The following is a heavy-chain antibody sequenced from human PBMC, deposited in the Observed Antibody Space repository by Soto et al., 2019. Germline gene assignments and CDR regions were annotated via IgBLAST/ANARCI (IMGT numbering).Heavy chain of an antibody. J-gene: IGHJ4*02. D-gene: IGHD3-22*01. CDR2: ISGSGHAT. CDR3: AKGRYFDSSGGCANY. V-gene: IGHV3-23*01. CDR1: GFMFDNHA. Sequence: EVRLLESGGGSVPPGASARLSCLTSGFMFDNHAMSWVRQSPARGLEWVAAISGSGHATYYTQSVRGRFTISRDKSKKTVFLQMNNLRTEDTAIYYCAKGRYFDSSGGCANYWGLGTLVTVSS.